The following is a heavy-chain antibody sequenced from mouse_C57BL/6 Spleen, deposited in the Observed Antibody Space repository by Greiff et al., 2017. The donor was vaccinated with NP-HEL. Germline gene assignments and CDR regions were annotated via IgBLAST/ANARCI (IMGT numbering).Heavy chain of an antibody. CDR2: IHPNSGST. CDR3: ARKDSNYAMDY. V-gene: IGHV1-64*01. CDR1: GYTFTSYW. Sequence: VQLQQPGAELVKPGASVKLSCKASGYTFTSYWMHWVKQRPGQGLEWIGMIHPNSGSTNYNEKFKSKATLTVDKSSSTAYMQLSSLTSEDSAVYYCARKDSNYAMDYWGQGTSVTVSS. J-gene: IGHJ4*01. D-gene: IGHD2-5*01.